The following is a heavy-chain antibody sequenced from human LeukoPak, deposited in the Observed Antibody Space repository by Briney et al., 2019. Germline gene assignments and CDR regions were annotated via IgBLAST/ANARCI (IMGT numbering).Heavy chain of an antibody. CDR3: ATDRVAAAGTAGEMVY. CDR2: FDPEDGET. V-gene: IGHV1-24*01. D-gene: IGHD6-13*01. Sequence: ASVKVSCKVSGYTLTELSMHWVRQAPGKGLEWMGGFDPEDGETIYAQEFQGRVTMTEDTSTDTAYMELSSLRSEDTAVYYCATDRVAAAGTAGEMVYWGQGTLVTVSS. J-gene: IGHJ4*02. CDR1: GYTLTELS.